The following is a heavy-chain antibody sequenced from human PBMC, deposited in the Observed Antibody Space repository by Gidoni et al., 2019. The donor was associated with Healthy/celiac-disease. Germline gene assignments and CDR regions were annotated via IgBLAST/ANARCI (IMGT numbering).Heavy chain of an antibody. V-gene: IGHV3-23*01. J-gene: IGHJ3*02. CDR1: GFTFRRYP. D-gene: IGHD2-2*01. CDR3: AKDIVVVPAAADDAFDI. CDR2: ISGSGGST. Sequence: EVQLLGSGGGLVRPGGPLRLACAAAGFTFRRYPMSWVRQAPGKGPEWVSAISGSGGSTYYADSVKGRFTISRDNSKNTLYLQMNSLRAEDTAVYYCAKDIVVVPAAADDAFDIWGQGTMVTVSS.